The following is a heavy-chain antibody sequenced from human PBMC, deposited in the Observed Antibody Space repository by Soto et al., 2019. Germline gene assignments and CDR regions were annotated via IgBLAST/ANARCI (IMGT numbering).Heavy chain of an antibody. CDR3: AKDPRYCTNGVCLEEIGQVDV. CDR1: GFTFSSYG. CDR2: ISYDGSNK. J-gene: IGHJ6*04. D-gene: IGHD2-8*01. Sequence: GGSLRLSCAASGFTFSSYGMHWVRQAPGKGLEWVAVISYDGSNKYYADSVKGRFTISRDNSKNTLYLQMNSLRAEDTAVYYCAKDPRYCTNGVCLEEIGQVDVWGKGTTVTVSS. V-gene: IGHV3-30*18.